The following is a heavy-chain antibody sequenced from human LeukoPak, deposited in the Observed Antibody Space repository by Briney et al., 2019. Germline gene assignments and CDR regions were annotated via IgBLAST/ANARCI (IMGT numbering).Heavy chain of an antibody. CDR3: AKGDIGFGELYVPPSYFDY. Sequence: PGRSLRLSCAASGFTFSSYGMHWVRQAPGKGLEWVAVISYDGSNKYYADSVKGRFTISRDNFKNTLYLQMNSLRAEDTAVYYCAKGDIGFGELYVPPSYFDYWGQGTLVTVSS. V-gene: IGHV3-30*18. CDR1: GFTFSSYG. J-gene: IGHJ4*02. CDR2: ISYDGSNK. D-gene: IGHD3-10*01.